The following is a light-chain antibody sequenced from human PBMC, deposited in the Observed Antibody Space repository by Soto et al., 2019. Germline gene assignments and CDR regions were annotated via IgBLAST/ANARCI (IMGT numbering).Light chain of an antibody. CDR1: SFNIGNNY. Sequence: QSVLTQPPSVSAAPGQKVTISCSGISFNIGNNYVSWFQQLPGTAPKLLFYDNNKRPSGIPDRVSASKSGTSATLGITGLQTGDDADYYCGTWDSSLSAYVFGTGTQLTVL. J-gene: IGLJ1*01. CDR3: GTWDSSLSAYV. CDR2: DNN. V-gene: IGLV1-51*01.